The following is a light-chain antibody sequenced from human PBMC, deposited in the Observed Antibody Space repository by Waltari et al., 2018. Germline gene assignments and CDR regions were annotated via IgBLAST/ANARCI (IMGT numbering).Light chain of an antibody. CDR3: CSYAGSSTFVV. V-gene: IGLV2-23*02. CDR2: DVS. Sequence: QSALTQPASVSGSPGQSITIPCTGTSSDVGGYNYVPWYQQHPGKAPKLMIYDVSKRPSGVSNRFSGSKSGNTASLTISGLQAEDEADYYCCSYAGSSTFVVFGGGTKLTVL. J-gene: IGLJ2*01. CDR1: SSDVGGYNY.